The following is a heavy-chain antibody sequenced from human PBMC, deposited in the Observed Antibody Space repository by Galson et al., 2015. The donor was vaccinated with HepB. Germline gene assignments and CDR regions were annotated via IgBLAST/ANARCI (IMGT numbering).Heavy chain of an antibody. Sequence: SLRLSCAASGFTFSSYAMHWVRQAPGKGLEWVAVISYDGSNKYYADSVKGRFTISRDNSKNTLYLQMNSLRAEDTAVYYCARGGGYIVGALGEPDYWGQGTLVTVSS. CDR3: ARGGGYIVGALGEPDY. V-gene: IGHV3-30-3*01. CDR1: GFTFSSYA. CDR2: ISYDGSNK. J-gene: IGHJ4*02. D-gene: IGHD1-26*01.